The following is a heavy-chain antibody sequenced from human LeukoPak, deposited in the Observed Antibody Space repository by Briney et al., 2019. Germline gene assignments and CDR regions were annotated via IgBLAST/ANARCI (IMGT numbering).Heavy chain of an antibody. Sequence: SDTLSLTCAVYGGSFRGYHWSWLRHPPRKGLEWSGEINHTGSTNYNPSLKRRVTISVETSKNQSSLKLSSVTAADPAVYYCARGRVVLAYLPWRGDFFDYWGQGNLCTVSS. CDR1: GGSFRGYH. V-gene: IGHV4-34*01. CDR2: INHTGST. J-gene: IGHJ4*02. CDR3: ARGRVVLAYLPWRGDFFDY. D-gene: IGHD2-2*01.